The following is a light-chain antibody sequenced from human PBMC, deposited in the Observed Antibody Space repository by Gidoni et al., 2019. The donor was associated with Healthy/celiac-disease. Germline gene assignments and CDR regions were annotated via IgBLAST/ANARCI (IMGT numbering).Light chain of an antibody. CDR3: QTWGTGIGV. CDR1: SGHSSYA. Sequence: LHCTLSSGHSSYAIAWHQQQPEKGPRYLMKLNSDGSHSKGDGIPDRFSGSSSGAERYLTSSSLQSEDEADYYCQTWGTGIGVFGGGTKLTVL. CDR2: LNSDGSH. V-gene: IGLV4-69*01. J-gene: IGLJ3*02.